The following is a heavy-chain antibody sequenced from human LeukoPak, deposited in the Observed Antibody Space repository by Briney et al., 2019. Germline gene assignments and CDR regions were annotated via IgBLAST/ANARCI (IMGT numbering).Heavy chain of an antibody. CDR3: ARCYDFWSGYYHY. Sequence: GESLKISCKGSGYSFTSYWIGWVRQMPGKGLEWMGVIYPGDSDTRYSPSFQGQVTISADKSISTAYLQWSSLRASDTAMYYCARCYDFWSGYYHYWGQGTLVTVSS. J-gene: IGHJ4*02. V-gene: IGHV5-51*01. CDR1: GYSFTSYW. D-gene: IGHD3-3*01. CDR2: IYPGDSDT.